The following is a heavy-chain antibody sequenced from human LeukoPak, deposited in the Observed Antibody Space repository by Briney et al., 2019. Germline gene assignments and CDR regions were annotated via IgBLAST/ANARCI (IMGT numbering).Heavy chain of an antibody. V-gene: IGHV4-39*07. CDR2: IYYSGST. Sequence: SETLSLTCTVSGGSISSSSYYWGWIRQPPGKGLEWIGSIYYSGSTNYNPSLKSRVTISVDTSKNQFSLKLSSVTAADTAVYYCARRKVAGGFDYWGQGTLVTVSS. CDR3: ARRKVAGGFDY. CDR1: GGSISSSSYY. D-gene: IGHD6-13*01. J-gene: IGHJ4*02.